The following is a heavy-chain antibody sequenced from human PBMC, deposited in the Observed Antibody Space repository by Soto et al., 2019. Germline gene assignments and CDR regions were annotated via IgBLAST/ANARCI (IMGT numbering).Heavy chain of an antibody. CDR3: ARDPIDFWSGYQRGFDY. V-gene: IGHV4-31*03. J-gene: IGHJ4*02. CDR1: GGSIGSGGYY. D-gene: IGHD3-3*01. CDR2: IYYSGST. Sequence: PSETLSLTCTVSGGSIGSGGYYWSWIRQHPGKGLEWIGYIYYSGSTNYNPSLKSRVTISVDTSKNQFSLKLSSVTAADTAVYYCARDPIDFWSGYQRGFDYWGQGTLVTVSS.